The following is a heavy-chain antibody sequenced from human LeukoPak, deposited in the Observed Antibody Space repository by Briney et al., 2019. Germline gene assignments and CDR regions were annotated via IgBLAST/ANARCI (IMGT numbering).Heavy chain of an antibody. V-gene: IGHV4-34*01. CDR3: ARQLYSSGSYYAPMDV. Sequence: SETLSLTCAVYGGSFSGYYWSWIRQPPGKGLEWIGEINHSGSTNYNPSLKSRVTISVDTSKNQFSLKLSSVTATDTAVYYCARQLYSSGSYYAPMDVWGKGTTVTISS. J-gene: IGHJ6*03. CDR2: INHSGST. D-gene: IGHD3-10*01. CDR1: GGSFSGYY.